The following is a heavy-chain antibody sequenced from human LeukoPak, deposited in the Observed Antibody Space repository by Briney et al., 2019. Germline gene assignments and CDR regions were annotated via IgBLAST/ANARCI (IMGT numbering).Heavy chain of an antibody. CDR3: AGTVSWGNVFDYYYMDV. J-gene: IGHJ6*03. CDR1: DGSFTNYY. CDR2: IYSSGSA. D-gene: IGHD2-15*01. Sequence: PSETLSLTCTVSDGSFTNYYWSWIRQPAGKGLEWIGRIYSSGSANYNPSLKSRVTMSVDTSKHQFSLRLISVTAADTAVYYCAGTVSWGNVFDYYYMDVWGKGTTVTVSS. V-gene: IGHV4-4*07.